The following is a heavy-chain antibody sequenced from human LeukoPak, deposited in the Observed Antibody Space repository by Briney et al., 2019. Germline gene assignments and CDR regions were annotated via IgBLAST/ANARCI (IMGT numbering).Heavy chain of an antibody. D-gene: IGHD2-2*01. V-gene: IGHV3-7*01. CDR1: GFTFSSYA. CDR3: ARDQRQKDIVVVPAAYYYYYGMDV. CDR2: IKQDGSEK. Sequence: GGSLRLSCAASGFTFSSYAMSWVRQAPGKGLEWVANIKQDGSEKYYVDSVKGRFTISRDNAKNSLYLQMNSLRAEDTAVYYCARDQRQKDIVVVPAAYYYYYGMDVWGQGTTVTVSS. J-gene: IGHJ6*02.